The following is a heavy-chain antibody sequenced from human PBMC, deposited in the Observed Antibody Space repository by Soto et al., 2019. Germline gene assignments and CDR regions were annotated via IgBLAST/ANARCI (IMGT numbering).Heavy chain of an antibody. CDR3: AARAAVAGRARAFDI. J-gene: IGHJ3*02. Sequence: ASVKVSCKASGYTFTSYAMHWVRQAPGQRLEWMGWINAGNGNTKYSQKFQGRVTITRDTSASTAYMELSSLRSEDTAVYYCAARAAVAGRARAFDIWGQGTMVTVSS. D-gene: IGHD6-19*01. V-gene: IGHV1-3*01. CDR2: INAGNGNT. CDR1: GYTFTSYA.